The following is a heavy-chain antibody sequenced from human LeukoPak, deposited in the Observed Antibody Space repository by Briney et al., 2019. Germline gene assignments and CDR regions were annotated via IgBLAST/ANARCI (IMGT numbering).Heavy chain of an antibody. Sequence: PSETLSLTCTVSGGSISSSSYYWGWIRQPPGKGLEWIGSIYYSGSTYYNPSLKSRVTISVGTSKNQFSLKLSSVTAADTAVYYCARDGDYDILPGYWGQGTLVTVSS. CDR1: GGSISSSSYY. D-gene: IGHD3-9*01. V-gene: IGHV4-39*07. J-gene: IGHJ4*02. CDR2: IYYSGST. CDR3: ARDGDYDILPGY.